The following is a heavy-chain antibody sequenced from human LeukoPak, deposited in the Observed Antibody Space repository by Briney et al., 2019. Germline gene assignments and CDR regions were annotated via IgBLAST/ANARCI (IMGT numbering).Heavy chain of an antibody. CDR3: ARLKCISTTCPSRYVMDV. CDR1: GGSISSYY. V-gene: IGHV4-59*01. Sequence: PSETLSLTCTVSGGSISSYYWSWIRQPPGKGLEWIGYIYYSGSTNYNPSLKSRVTISVDTSKNQFSLNLTSVTAADTAVYYCARLKCISTTCPSRYVMDVWGQGTTVTVSS. D-gene: IGHD2-2*01. CDR2: IYYSGST. J-gene: IGHJ6*02.